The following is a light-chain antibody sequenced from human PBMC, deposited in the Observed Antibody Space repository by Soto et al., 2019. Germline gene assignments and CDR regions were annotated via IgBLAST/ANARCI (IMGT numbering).Light chain of an antibody. CDR3: CSSAGAISPHV. J-gene: IGLJ1*01. Sequence: QSVLTQPASVSGSPGQSITISCSGTSSDVINYNFVSWYQQHPGKAPKLLLYEVVKRPSGISNRFSGSTSANTASLTISGLQAEDVVDYSSCSSAGAISPHVFGTGSKVTVL. V-gene: IGLV2-23*02. CDR1: SSDVINYNF. CDR2: EVV.